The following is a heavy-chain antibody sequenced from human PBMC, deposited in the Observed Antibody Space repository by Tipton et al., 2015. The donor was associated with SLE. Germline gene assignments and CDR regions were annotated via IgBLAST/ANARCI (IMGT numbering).Heavy chain of an antibody. CDR2: INYSGNT. D-gene: IGHD3-22*01. CDR1: GGSFSGYY. Sequence: TLSLTCAVYGGSFSGYYWSWIRQSPEKGLEWIGEINYSGNTKYNPSLKSRVTISVDASKNQFSLKMNFMTAADTAVYYCATSLNYYDSSGPEAWGQGTIVTVSS. CDR3: ATSLNYYDSSGPEA. J-gene: IGHJ3*01. V-gene: IGHV4-34*01.